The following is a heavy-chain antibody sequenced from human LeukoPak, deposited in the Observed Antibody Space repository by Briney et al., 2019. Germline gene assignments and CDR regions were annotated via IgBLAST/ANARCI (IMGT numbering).Heavy chain of an antibody. V-gene: IGHV3-73*01. CDR2: MRSRSNNYAT. Sequence: GGSLRLSCAVSGFTFSGFGTHWVRQASGKGLEWVGRMRSRSNNYATAYAASVRGRFTISRDDSKNTVYLQMNSLLTEDTAVYYCARGRWPYPSMDVWGQETTVTVSS. CDR3: ARGRWPYPSMDV. CDR1: GFTFSGFG. D-gene: IGHD5-24*01. J-gene: IGHJ6*02.